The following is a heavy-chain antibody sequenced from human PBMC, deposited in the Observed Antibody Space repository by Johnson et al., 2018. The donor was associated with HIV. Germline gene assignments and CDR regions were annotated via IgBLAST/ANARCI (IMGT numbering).Heavy chain of an antibody. J-gene: IGHJ3*02. D-gene: IGHD6-6*01. V-gene: IGHV3-66*01. CDR1: GFTVSSNY. CDR2: IYSGGST. CDR3: ASGVTARAPLLI. Sequence: VQLVESGGGLVQPGGSLRLSCAASGFTVSSNYMSWVRQAPGKGLEWVSVIYSGGSTYYADSVKGRCTISRDNAKNTLYLQMNSLRAEDAAVYYCASGVTARAPLLIWGQGTMVTVSS.